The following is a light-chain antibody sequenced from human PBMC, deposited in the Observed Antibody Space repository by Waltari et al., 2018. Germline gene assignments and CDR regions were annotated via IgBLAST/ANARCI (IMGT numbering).Light chain of an antibody. CDR3: QVWDSSSASVV. Sequence: YVLTQPPSVSVAPGETASLTCGGRNIETKGVHWYQQKAGQAPVLVIYYDSDRPSGSPERFSGPNSGNTATLTISRVEAGDEADYYCQVWDSSSASVVFGDGSRLTVL. V-gene: IGLV3-21*04. CDR1: NIETKG. CDR2: YDS. J-gene: IGLJ2*01.